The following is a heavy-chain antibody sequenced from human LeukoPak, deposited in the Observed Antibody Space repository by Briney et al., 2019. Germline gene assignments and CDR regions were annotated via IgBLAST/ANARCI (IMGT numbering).Heavy chain of an antibody. V-gene: IGHV4-61*02. CDR2: IYHSGST. D-gene: IGHD2-21*02. Sequence: SQTLSLTCSVSGGSISSGSYYWSWIRQPAGKGLEWIGSIYHSGSTYYNPSLKSRVTISVDTSKNQFSLKLSSVTAADTAVYYCAGGDPSEMDVWGKGTTVTVSS. J-gene: IGHJ6*04. CDR1: GGSISSGSYY. CDR3: AGGDPSEMDV.